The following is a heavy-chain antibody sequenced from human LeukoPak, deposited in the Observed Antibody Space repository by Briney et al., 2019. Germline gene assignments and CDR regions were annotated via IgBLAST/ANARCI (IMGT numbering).Heavy chain of an antibody. Sequence: ASVKVSCKASGYTFTSYYMHWVRQAPGQGLEWMGIINPSGGSTSYAQKFQGRVTMTRDTSTSTVYMELSSLRSEDTAVYYCARASLWFGEPGSSGPYYFDYWGQGTLVTVSS. CDR1: GYTFTSYY. V-gene: IGHV1-46*01. CDR3: ARASLWFGEPGSSGPYYFDY. CDR2: INPSGGST. D-gene: IGHD3-10*01. J-gene: IGHJ4*02.